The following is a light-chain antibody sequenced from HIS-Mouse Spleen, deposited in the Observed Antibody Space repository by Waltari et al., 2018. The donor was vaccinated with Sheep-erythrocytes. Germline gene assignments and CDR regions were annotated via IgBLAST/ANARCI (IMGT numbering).Light chain of an antibody. CDR1: SSNIGSNT. Sequence: QSVLTQPPSASGTPGQRVTISCSGSSSNIGSNTVNWYQQLPGTAPKLLIYSNNQRPPGVPDRFSGSKSGTSASLPISGLQSEDEADYYCAAWDDSLNGPVFGGGTKLTVL. CDR2: SNN. CDR3: AAWDDSLNGPV. V-gene: IGLV1-44*01. J-gene: IGLJ3*02.